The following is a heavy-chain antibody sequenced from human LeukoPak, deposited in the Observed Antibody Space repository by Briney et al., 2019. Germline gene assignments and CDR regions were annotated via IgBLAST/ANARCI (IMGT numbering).Heavy chain of an antibody. CDR2: INHSGST. V-gene: IGHV4-34*01. J-gene: IGHJ4*02. D-gene: IGHD3-22*01. Sequence: TSETLSLTCAVYGGSFSGYYWSWIRQPPGKGLEWIGEINHSGSTNYNPSLKSRVTISVDTSKNQFSLKLSSVTAADTAVYYCARSDSSGYTDYWGQGTLVTVSS. CDR1: GGSFSGYY. CDR3: ARSDSSGYTDY.